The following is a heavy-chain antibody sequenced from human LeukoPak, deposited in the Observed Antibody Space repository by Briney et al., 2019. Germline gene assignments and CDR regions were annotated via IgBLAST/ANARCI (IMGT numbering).Heavy chain of an antibody. CDR3: ARFRNYDVLTGYYGPVWFDP. D-gene: IGHD3-9*01. CDR2: ISTSGST. J-gene: IGHJ5*02. V-gene: IGHV4-34*01. CDR1: GGSFSSYY. Sequence: PSETLSLTCAVSGGSFSSYYYSWIRQPPGKGLEWIGEISTSGSTNYKPSLKSRVTISIDTSKNQFSLNVSSVTAADTAVYYCARFRNYDVLTGYYGPVWFDPWGQGTLVTVSS.